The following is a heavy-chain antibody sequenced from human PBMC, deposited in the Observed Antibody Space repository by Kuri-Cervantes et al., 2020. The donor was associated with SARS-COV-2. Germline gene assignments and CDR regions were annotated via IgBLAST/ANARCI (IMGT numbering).Heavy chain of an antibody. CDR3: AREGSYGYYYYGMDV. V-gene: IGHV3-53*01. CDR1: GFTVSSNY. J-gene: IGHJ6*02. Sequence: GGSLRLSCAASGFTVSSNYMSWVRQAPGKGLEWVSVIYSGGSTYYADSVKGRFTISRDNSKNTLYLQMNSLRAEDTAVYYCAREGSYGYYYYGMDVWGQGTTVTVSS. CDR2: IYSGGST. D-gene: IGHD2-15*01.